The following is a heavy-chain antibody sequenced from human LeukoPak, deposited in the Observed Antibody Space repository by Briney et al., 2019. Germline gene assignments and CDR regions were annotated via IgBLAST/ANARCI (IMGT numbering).Heavy chain of an antibody. J-gene: IGHJ4*02. CDR1: GGSISSYY. Sequence: PSETLSLTCTVSGGSISSYYWSWIRQPPGKGLEWIGYIYYSGSTNYNPSLKSRVTISVDTSKNQFSLKLSSVTAADTAVYYCARVRHSSSWPSGYWGQGTLVTVSS. D-gene: IGHD6-13*01. CDR3: ARVRHSSSWPSGY. V-gene: IGHV4-59*01. CDR2: IYYSGST.